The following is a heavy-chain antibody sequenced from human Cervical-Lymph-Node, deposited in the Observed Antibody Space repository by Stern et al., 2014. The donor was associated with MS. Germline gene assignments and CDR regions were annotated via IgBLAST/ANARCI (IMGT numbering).Heavy chain of an antibody. V-gene: IGHV3-30*18. CDR1: GFTFSSYG. Sequence: DQLVESGGGVVQPGRSLRLSCAASGFTFSSYGMHWVRQAPGKGLEWVAVISYDGSNKYYADSVKGRFTISRDNSKNTLYLQMNSLRAEDTAVYYCAKVGAIAVAGTGFQHWGQGTLVTVSS. J-gene: IGHJ1*01. CDR3: AKVGAIAVAGTGFQH. D-gene: IGHD6-19*01. CDR2: ISYDGSNK.